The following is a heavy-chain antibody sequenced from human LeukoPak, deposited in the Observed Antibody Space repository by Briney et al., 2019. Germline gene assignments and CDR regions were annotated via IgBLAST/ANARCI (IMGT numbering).Heavy chain of an antibody. CDR2: INHSGST. Sequence: SETLSLTCAVYGGSFSGYCWSWIRQPPGKGLEWIGEINHSGSTNYNPSLKSRVTISVDTSKNQFSLKLSSVTAADTAVYHCARGPSPNDIVVVPADGNDAFDIWGQGTMVTVSS. D-gene: IGHD2-2*01. V-gene: IGHV4-34*01. J-gene: IGHJ3*02. CDR3: ARGPSPNDIVVVPADGNDAFDI. CDR1: GGSFSGYC.